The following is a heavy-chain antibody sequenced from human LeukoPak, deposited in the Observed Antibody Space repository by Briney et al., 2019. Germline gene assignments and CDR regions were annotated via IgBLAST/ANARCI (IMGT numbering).Heavy chain of an antibody. CDR1: GGSFSGYY. V-gene: IGHV4-34*01. Sequence: SETLSLTCAVYGGSFSGYYWSWIRQPPGKGLEWIGEINHSGSTNYNPSLKSRVTISVDTSKNQFSLKLSSVTAADTAVYHCARGRYCSSTSCYNWFDPWGQGTLVTVSS. CDR2: INHSGST. J-gene: IGHJ5*02. D-gene: IGHD2-2*01. CDR3: ARGRYCSSTSCYNWFDP.